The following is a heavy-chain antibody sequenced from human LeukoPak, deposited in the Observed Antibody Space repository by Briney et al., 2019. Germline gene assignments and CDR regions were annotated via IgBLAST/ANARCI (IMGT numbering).Heavy chain of an antibody. D-gene: IGHD3-22*01. J-gene: IGHJ4*02. Sequence: SETLSPTCTVSGGSVSSGSYYWSWIRQPPGKGLEWIGYIYYSGSTNYNPSLKSRVTISVDTSKNQFSLKLSSVTAADTAVYYCARLDYYDSSGFDYWGQGTLVTVSS. CDR2: IYYSGST. V-gene: IGHV4-61*01. CDR3: ARLDYYDSSGFDY. CDR1: GGSVSSGSYY.